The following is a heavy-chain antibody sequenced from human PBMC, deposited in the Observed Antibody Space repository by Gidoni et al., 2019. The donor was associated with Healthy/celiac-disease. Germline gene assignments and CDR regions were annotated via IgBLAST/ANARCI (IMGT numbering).Heavy chain of an antibody. CDR2: INHSGST. Sequence: QVQLQQWGAGLLKPSESLSLTCAVYGGSFSGYYWSWIRQPPGKGLEWIGEINHSGSTNYNPSLKSRVTISVDTSKNQFSLKLSSVTAADTAVYYCARSSSWSYYYYYYGMDVWGQGTTVTVSS. J-gene: IGHJ6*02. CDR3: ARSSSWSYYYYYYGMDV. CDR1: GGSFSGYY. V-gene: IGHV4-34*01. D-gene: IGHD6-13*01.